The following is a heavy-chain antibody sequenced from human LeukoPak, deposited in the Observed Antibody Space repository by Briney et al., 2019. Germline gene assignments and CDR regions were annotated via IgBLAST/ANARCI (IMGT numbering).Heavy chain of an antibody. CDR1: GFTFSSYW. CDR3: AKESHIVATKVGPEYYFDY. J-gene: IGHJ4*02. Sequence: HPGGSLRLSCAASGFTFSSYWMHWVRQAPGKGLVWVSRINSDGSSTSYADSVKGRFTISRDNAKNTLYLQMNSLRAEDTAVYYCAKESHIVATKVGPEYYFDYWGQGTLVTVSS. CDR2: INSDGSST. D-gene: IGHD5-12*01. V-gene: IGHV3-74*01.